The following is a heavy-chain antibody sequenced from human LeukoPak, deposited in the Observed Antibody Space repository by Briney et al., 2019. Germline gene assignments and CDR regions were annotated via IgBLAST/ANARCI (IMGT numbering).Heavy chain of an antibody. CDR1: GFTFSSYS. Sequence: PGGSLRLSCAASGFTFSSYSMNWVRQAPGKGLEWVSSISSSSSYIYYADSVKGRFTISRDNAKNSLYLQMNSLRAEDTAVYYCASLTTTVTTVDYWGQGTLVTVSS. J-gene: IGHJ4*02. CDR3: ASLTTTVTTVDY. D-gene: IGHD4-17*01. CDR2: ISSSSSYI. V-gene: IGHV3-21*01.